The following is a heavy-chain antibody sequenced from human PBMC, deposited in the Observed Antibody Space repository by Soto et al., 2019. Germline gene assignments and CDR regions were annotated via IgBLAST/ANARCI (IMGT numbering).Heavy chain of an antibody. V-gene: IGHV4-30-4*01. D-gene: IGHD3-10*01. Sequence: SETLSLTCTVSGGSISSGDYYWSWIRQPPGKGLEWIGYIYYSGSTYYNPSLKSRVTISVDTSKNQFSLKLSSVIAADTAVYYCAREREWFGELLYFDYWGQGTLVTVSS. J-gene: IGHJ4*02. CDR2: IYYSGST. CDR3: AREREWFGELLYFDY. CDR1: GGSISSGDYY.